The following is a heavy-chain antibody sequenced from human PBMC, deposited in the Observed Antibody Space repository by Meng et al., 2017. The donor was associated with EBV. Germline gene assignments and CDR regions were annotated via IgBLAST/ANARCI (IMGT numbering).Heavy chain of an antibody. CDR3: VRELVGGTFDY. CDR1: GYTFTSYY. D-gene: IGHD1/OR15-1a*01. Sequence: QVQLVRSGAEGKKPGASVKVSCKASGYTFTSYYLHWVRQAPGQGLEWMGIIIPAGGNTNYAQKFRGRFTMTRDTSTSTVYMDLSILTSEDTAVYYCVRELVGGTFDYWGQGTLVNRLL. J-gene: IGHJ4*02. V-gene: IGHV1-46*01. CDR2: IIPAGGNT.